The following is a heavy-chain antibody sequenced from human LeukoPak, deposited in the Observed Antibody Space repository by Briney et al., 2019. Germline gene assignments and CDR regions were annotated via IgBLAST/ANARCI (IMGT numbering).Heavy chain of an antibody. CDR2: ISSSGSTI. Sequence: GGSLRLSCAASGFTFSDYYMSWIRQAPGKGLEWVSYISSSGSTIYYADSVKGRFTISRDNAKNSLYLQMNSLRAEDTAVYYCARQDDIVVVPAAAATFDYWGQGTLVTVFS. CDR1: GFTFSDYY. CDR3: ARQDDIVVVPAAAATFDY. V-gene: IGHV3-11*01. J-gene: IGHJ4*02. D-gene: IGHD2-2*01.